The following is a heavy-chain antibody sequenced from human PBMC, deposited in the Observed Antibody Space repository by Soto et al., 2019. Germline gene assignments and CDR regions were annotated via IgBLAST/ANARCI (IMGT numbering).Heavy chain of an antibody. V-gene: IGHV4-39*01. CDR1: GGSISSSSYY. D-gene: IGHD2-2*01. Sequence: QLQLQESGPGLVKPSETLSLTCTVSGGSISSSSYYWGWIRQPPGKGLEWIGSIYYSGSTYYNPSLRSRATISVDTSKKQFHLKLSSVTAADTAVYYCARLGYCSSTSCYCYFDYWGQGTLVTVSS. J-gene: IGHJ4*02. CDR2: IYYSGST. CDR3: ARLGYCSSTSCYCYFDY.